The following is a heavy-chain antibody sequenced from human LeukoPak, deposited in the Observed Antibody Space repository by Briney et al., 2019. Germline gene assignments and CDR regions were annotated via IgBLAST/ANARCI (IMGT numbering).Heavy chain of an antibody. CDR1: GYTFTNYY. V-gene: IGHV1-46*01. CDR3: ARGIGLDYDSSGLD. J-gene: IGHJ4*02. CDR2: THPSGGST. D-gene: IGHD3-22*01. Sequence: ASVKVSCTASGYTFTNYYMHWVRQAPGQGLEWMGVTHPSGGSTSFAQKFQGRVTMTRDTSTSTVYMELSSLRSDDTAVYYCARGIGLDYDSSGLDWGQGTLVTVSS.